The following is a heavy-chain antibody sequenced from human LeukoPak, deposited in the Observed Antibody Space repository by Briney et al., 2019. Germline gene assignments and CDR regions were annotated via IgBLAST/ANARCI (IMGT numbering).Heavy chain of an antibody. CDR3: ARDNGHGYNYKDY. J-gene: IGHJ4*02. V-gene: IGHV3-48*01. Sequence: QPGGSLRLSCAASGFTFSSYSMNWVRQAPGKGLEWVSYISSSSSTIYYADSVKGRFTISRDNAKNSLYLQMNSLRAEDTAVYYCARDNGHGYNYKDYWGQGTLVTVSS. CDR1: GFTFSSYS. D-gene: IGHD5-24*01. CDR2: ISSSSSTI.